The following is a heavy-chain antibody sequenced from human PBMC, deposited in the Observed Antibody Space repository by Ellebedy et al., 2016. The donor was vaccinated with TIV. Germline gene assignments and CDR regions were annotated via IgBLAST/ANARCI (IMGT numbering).Heavy chain of an antibody. CDR3: ASLYMVEEQLVLKFHYMDV. V-gene: IGHV3-30-3*01. J-gene: IGHJ6*03. CDR1: GFTFSNYA. Sequence: GESLKISXAASGFTFSNYALHWVRQAPGKGLEWVALISYDGTNKYYADSVKGRFTISRDNSKSTLYLQMNSLRAEDTAVYYCASLYMVEEQLVLKFHYMDVWGKGTTVTVSS. CDR2: ISYDGTNK. D-gene: IGHD6-6*01.